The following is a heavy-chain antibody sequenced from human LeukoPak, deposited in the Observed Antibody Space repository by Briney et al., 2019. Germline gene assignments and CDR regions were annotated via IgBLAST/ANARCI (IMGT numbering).Heavy chain of an antibody. D-gene: IGHD6-19*01. CDR1: GFTFSSYA. CDR2: ISGSGGST. Sequence: PGGSLRLSCAASGFTFSSYAMSWVRQAPGKGLEWVSAISGSGGSTYYADSVKGRFTISRDNAKNSLYLQMNSLRTEDTAVYYCARDGSSGLVTYLDYWGQGTLVTVSS. V-gene: IGHV3-23*01. CDR3: ARDGSSGLVTYLDY. J-gene: IGHJ4*02.